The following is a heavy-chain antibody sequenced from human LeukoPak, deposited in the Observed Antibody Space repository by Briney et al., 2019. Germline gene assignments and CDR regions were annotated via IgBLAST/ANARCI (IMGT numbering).Heavy chain of an antibody. J-gene: IGHJ4*02. V-gene: IGHV1-2*02. CDR1: GYTFTDYY. CDR3: AGTSGYDGFHY. Sequence: ASVKVSCKASGYTFTDYYIRWVRQAPGQGLEWMGWINPNSGGTNYAQKFQGRVTMTRDTSISTAYMELSRLRSDDTAVYYCAGTSGYDGFHYWGQGTLVTVSS. CDR2: INPNSGGT. D-gene: IGHD5-12*01.